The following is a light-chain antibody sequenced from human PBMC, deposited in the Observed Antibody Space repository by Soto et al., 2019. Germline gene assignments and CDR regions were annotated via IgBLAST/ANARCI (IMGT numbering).Light chain of an antibody. CDR2: KSS. CDR3: LRFSHLPRP. V-gene: IGKV2-24*01. Sequence: DVVLTQTPLSSPVTLGQPASISCRSSQSLVHSDGNTYLSWLQQRPGQPPRLLIYKSSNRLSGVPARFSGSGAGTDFTLKISRVEREDVGVYYCLRFSHLPRPVGQGTKVEL. J-gene: IGKJ1*01. CDR1: QSLVHSDGNTY.